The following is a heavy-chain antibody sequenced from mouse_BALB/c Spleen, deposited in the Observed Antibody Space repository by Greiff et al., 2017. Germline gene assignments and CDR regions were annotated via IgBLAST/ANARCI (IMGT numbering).Heavy chain of an antibody. D-gene: IGHD2-4*01. J-gene: IGHJ2*01. CDR3: ARGLYDYDGGFDY. CDR2: INPYNDGT. CDR1: GYTFTSYV. Sequence: VQLQQSGPELVKPGASVKMSCKASGYTFTSYVMHWVKQKPGQGLEWIGYINPYNDGTKYNEKFKGKATLTSDKSSSTAYMELSSLTSEDSAVYYCARGLYDYDGGFDYWGQGTTLTVSS. V-gene: IGHV1-14*01.